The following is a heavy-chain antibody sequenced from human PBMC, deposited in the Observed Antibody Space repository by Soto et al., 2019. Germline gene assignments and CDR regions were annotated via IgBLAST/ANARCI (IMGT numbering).Heavy chain of an antibody. Sequence: SETLSLTCTVSGGSISSGDYYWSWIRQPPGKGLEWIGYIYYSGSTYYNPSLKSRVTISVDTSKNQFSLKLSSVTAADTAVYYCVRVGHINWFDPWGHGTLVTV. CDR2: IYYSGST. V-gene: IGHV4-30-4*01. CDR1: GGSISSGDYY. J-gene: IGHJ5*02. CDR3: VRVGHINWFDP. D-gene: IGHD2-21*01.